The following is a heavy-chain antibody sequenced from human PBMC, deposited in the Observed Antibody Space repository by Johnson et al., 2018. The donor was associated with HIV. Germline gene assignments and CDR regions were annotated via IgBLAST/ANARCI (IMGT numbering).Heavy chain of an antibody. V-gene: IGHV3-20*04. J-gene: IGHJ3*02. D-gene: IGHD3-22*01. CDR3: ARDHYDSSGDYVPYHAFDI. Sequence: VQLVESGGGVVRPGGSLRLSCAASEFTFDDYGMSWVRQAPGKGLEWVSGINWNGGSTGYADSVKGRFTISRDNAKNSLYLQMNSLRAEDTALYYCARDHYDSSGDYVPYHAFDIWGQGTLVTVSS. CDR1: EFTFDDYG. CDR2: INWNGGST.